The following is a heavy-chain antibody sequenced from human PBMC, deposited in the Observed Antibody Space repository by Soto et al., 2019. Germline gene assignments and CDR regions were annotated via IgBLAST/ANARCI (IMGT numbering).Heavy chain of an antibody. Sequence: ASVKVSCKASGYTFTGYYMHWVRQAPGQGLEWMGWINPNSGGTNYAQKFQGWVTMTRDTSISTAYMELSRLRSDDTAVYYCARDPGSSGSYKNYFDYWGQGTLVTVSS. D-gene: IGHD1-26*01. J-gene: IGHJ4*02. CDR2: INPNSGGT. CDR1: GYTFTGYY. V-gene: IGHV1-2*04. CDR3: ARDPGSSGSYKNYFDY.